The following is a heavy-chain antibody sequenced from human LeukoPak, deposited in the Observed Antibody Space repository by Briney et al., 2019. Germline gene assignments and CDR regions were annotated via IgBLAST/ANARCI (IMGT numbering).Heavy chain of an antibody. Sequence: GGSLRLSCAASGFTYSNYAMNWVRQAPGKGLEWVSAISGSGGSTYYADSVKGRFTISRDNSKNTLYLQMSSLRAEDTAVYYCAKDRDYYGLGCWGQGTLVTVSS. CDR2: ISGSGGST. CDR3: AKDRDYYGLGC. CDR1: GFTYSNYA. J-gene: IGHJ4*02. V-gene: IGHV3-23*01. D-gene: IGHD3-10*01.